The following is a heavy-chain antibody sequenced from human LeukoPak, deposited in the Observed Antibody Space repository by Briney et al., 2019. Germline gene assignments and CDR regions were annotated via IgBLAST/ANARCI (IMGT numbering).Heavy chain of an antibody. J-gene: IGHJ4*02. Sequence: GGSLRLSCAASGFTFSSYGMHWVRQAPGKGLEWVAFIRYDGSNKYYADSVKGRFTISRDNAKNSLYLQMNSLRAEDTAVYYCARDAGYGYWVVDYWGQGTLVTVSS. CDR2: IRYDGSNK. V-gene: IGHV3-30*02. CDR1: GFTFSSYG. D-gene: IGHD5-18*01. CDR3: ARDAGYGYWVVDY.